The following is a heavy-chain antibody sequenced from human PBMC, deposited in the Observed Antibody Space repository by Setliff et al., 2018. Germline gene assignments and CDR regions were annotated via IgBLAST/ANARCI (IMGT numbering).Heavy chain of an antibody. CDR2: IKQDGSEK. CDR3: ARDHAYGSRFYYYYYGMDV. CDR1: GFTFSRYW. D-gene: IGHD3-10*01. J-gene: IGHJ6*02. V-gene: IGHV3-7*01. Sequence: GESLKISCAASGFTFSRYWMSWVRQAPGKGLEWVANIKQDGSEKYYVDSVKGRFTISRDNAKKSVYLQMNSLRAEDTAMYYCARDHAYGSRFYYYYYGMDVWGQGTTVTVSS.